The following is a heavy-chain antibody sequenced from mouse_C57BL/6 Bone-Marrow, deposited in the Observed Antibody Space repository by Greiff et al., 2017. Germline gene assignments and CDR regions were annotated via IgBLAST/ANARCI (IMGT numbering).Heavy chain of an antibody. CDR1: GYTFTSYW. CDR2: IHPNSGST. D-gene: IGHD2-3*01. V-gene: IGHV1-64*01. Sequence: VQLQQPGAELVKPGASVKLSCKASGYTFTSYWMHWVKQRPGKGLEWIGVIHPNSGSTNYNEKFKSKATLTVDKSSSTAYMQLSSLTSEDYEVDEWAREGDGYDCEYWGQGTTLTVSS. J-gene: IGHJ2*01. CDR3: AREGDGYDCEY.